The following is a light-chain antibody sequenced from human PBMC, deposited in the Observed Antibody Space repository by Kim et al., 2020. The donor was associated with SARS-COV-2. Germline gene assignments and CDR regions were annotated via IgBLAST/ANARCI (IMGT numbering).Light chain of an antibody. CDR2: AAA. Sequence: DIQMTQSPSSLSASVGDRVTLTCRASQNIAEYLNWYQQKPGKAPNLLIYAAATLQSGVPSRFSGSGSGTHFTLTITGLQADDFATYYCQPSYTTPLTFGQGTKLEI. CDR1: QNIAEY. CDR3: QPSYTTPLT. V-gene: IGKV1-39*01. J-gene: IGKJ2*01.